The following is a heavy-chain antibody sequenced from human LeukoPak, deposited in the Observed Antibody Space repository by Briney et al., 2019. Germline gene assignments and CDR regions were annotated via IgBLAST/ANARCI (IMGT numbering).Heavy chain of an antibody. J-gene: IGHJ4*02. CDR2: IYSGGST. CDR1: GVTVSNNY. D-gene: IGHD4-17*01. V-gene: IGHV3-66*01. CDR3: ARNVPVTTLGY. Sequence: PGGSLRRSCAASGVTVSNNYMSWVRQAPGKALEWVSVIYSGGSTYYADSVKGRFTISRDKSKNTVYLQMNSLRAEDTAVYYCARNVPVTTLGYWGQGTLVTVSS.